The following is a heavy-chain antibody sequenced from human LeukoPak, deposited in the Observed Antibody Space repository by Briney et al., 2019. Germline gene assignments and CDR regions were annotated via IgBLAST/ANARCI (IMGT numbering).Heavy chain of an antibody. CDR2: ISSSSSYI. CDR3: ARLTTTVTTPFDY. D-gene: IGHD4-17*01. Sequence: GGSLRLSCAASGFTFGIYNMNWVRQAPGKGLEWVSSISSSSSYIYYADSVKGRFTISRDNAKNSLYLQMNSLRAEDTAVYYCARLTTTVTTPFDYWGQGTLATVSS. V-gene: IGHV3-21*01. CDR1: GFTFGIYN. J-gene: IGHJ4*02.